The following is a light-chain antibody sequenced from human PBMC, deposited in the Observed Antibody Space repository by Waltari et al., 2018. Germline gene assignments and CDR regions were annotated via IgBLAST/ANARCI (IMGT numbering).Light chain of an antibody. CDR1: QVILGY. J-gene: IGKJ4*01. CDR3: QQLKSYPIT. CDR2: AAS. V-gene: IGKV1-9*01. Sequence: TQLTQSPSSLAASLGDRVTISCRTSQVILGYLSWYQQKPGKAPKLLIYAASTLQSGVPSRFSGSGSGMDFNITISNLQPEDFATYYCQQLKSYPITFGGGTKVEIK.